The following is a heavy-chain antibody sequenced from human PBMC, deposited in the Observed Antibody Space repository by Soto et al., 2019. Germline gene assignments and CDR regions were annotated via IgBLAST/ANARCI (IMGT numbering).Heavy chain of an antibody. D-gene: IGHD5-12*01. CDR3: AGRRDGYNYLDY. Sequence: SETLSLTCTVSGGSISSSSYYWGWIRQPPGKGLEWIGSIYYSGSTYYNPSLKSRVTISVDTSKNQFSLKLSSVTAADTAVYYCAGRRDGYNYLDYWGQGTLVTVSS. J-gene: IGHJ4*02. V-gene: IGHV4-39*01. CDR1: GGSISSSSYY. CDR2: IYYSGST.